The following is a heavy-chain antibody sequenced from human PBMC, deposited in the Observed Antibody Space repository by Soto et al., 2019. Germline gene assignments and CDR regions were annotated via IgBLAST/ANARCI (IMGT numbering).Heavy chain of an antibody. J-gene: IGHJ4*02. CDR1: GYTFTRYG. V-gene: IGHV1-18*01. CDR3: ARGRYGDY. D-gene: IGHD1-1*01. CDR2: ISAHNGNT. Sequence: QVHLVQSGAEVKKPGASVKVSCKASGYTFTRYGITWVRQAPGQGLEGMGWISAHNGNTDYAQKLQGRVIVTRDTSTSTAYMELRSLISDDTAVYYCARGRYGDYWGQGALVTVSS.